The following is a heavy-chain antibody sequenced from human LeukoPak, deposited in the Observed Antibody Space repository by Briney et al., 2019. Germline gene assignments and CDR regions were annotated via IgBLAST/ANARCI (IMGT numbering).Heavy chain of an antibody. CDR1: GFTYRTSG. D-gene: IGHD4-17*01. Sequence: GGSLRLSCVASGFTYRTSGRHWVRQAPAKGLEWVAVLSVDGSNKYYADSLKGRFTISRDNSKNTLYMQMNSLRAEDTAVYYCARYHDYGDYKRWFDPWGQGTLVTVSS. J-gene: IGHJ5*02. CDR3: ARYHDYGDYKRWFDP. V-gene: IGHV3-30*03. CDR2: LSVDGSNK.